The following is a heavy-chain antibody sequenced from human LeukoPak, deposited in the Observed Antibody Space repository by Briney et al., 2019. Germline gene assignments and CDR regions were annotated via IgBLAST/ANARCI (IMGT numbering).Heavy chain of an antibody. CDR2: IIPILGIA. CDR1: GGTFSSYA. CDR3: ARDHAMGSYFDY. D-gene: IGHD2-2*01. Sequence: ASVKVSCKASGGTFSSYAISWVRQAPGQGLEWMGRIIPILGIANYAQKFQGRVTITTDESTSTAYMELSSLRSEDTAVYYCARDHAMGSYFDYWGQGTLVTVSS. J-gene: IGHJ4*02. V-gene: IGHV1-69*04.